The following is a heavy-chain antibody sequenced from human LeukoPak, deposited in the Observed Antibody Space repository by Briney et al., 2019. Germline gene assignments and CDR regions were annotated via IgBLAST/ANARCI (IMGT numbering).Heavy chain of an antibody. CDR2: VSYAGGGE. V-gene: IGHV3-30*09. Sequence: GRPLRLSSAAPGFLFRTYPMHGVRRAPGKGLEWVEGVSYAGGGENYADSVDGRFAISRDDAKNTLYLQMNSLRAEDTAVFYFARGGVGTAFDLWGQGTMVTVSS. J-gene: IGHJ3*01. D-gene: IGHD1-26*01. CDR3: ARGGVGTAFDL. CDR1: GFLFRTYP.